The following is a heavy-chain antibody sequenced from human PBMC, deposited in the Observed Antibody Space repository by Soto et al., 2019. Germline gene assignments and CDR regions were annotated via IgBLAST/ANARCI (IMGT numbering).Heavy chain of an antibody. J-gene: IGHJ4*02. D-gene: IGHD6-19*01. CDR3: ARDLIAVAGLPFRDY. CDR2: INAGNGNT. CDR1: RDAFTSYS. Sequence: ASVKVCSDAPRDAFTSYSLHSVRQSPGQRLEWMGWINAGNGNTKYSQKFQGRVTITRDTSASTAYMELSSLRSEDTAVYYCARDLIAVAGLPFRDYWGQGTLVTVSS. V-gene: IGHV1-3*01.